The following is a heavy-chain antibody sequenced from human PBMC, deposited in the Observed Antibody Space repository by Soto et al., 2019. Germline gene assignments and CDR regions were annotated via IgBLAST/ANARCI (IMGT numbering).Heavy chain of an antibody. V-gene: IGHV3-30*18. D-gene: IGHD6-13*01. Sequence: LSLTCTVSGGSISSSSYYWGWIRQPPGKGLEWVAVISYDGSNKYYADSVKGRFTISRDNSKNTLYLQMNSLRAEDTAVYYCAKDRQQLVLYYGMDVWGQGTTVTVSS. CDR3: AKDRQQLVLYYGMDV. J-gene: IGHJ6*02. CDR2: ISYDGSNK. CDR1: GGSISSSS.